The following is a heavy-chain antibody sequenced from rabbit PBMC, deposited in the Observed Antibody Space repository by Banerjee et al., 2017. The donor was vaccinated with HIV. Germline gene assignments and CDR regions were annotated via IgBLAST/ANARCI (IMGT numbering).Heavy chain of an antibody. CDR1: GFSFSSGLP. V-gene: IGHV1S47*01. J-gene: IGHJ4*01. Sequence: QEQLVESGGGLVKPGASLTLTCKTSGFSFSSGLPMCWGRRAPGKGLEWIASIDTGDGRTYYASWVNGRFTVSLDNAQNTVFLQMTSLTVADTATYFCARAVSSGWGGFFNLRGPGTLVTVS. CDR2: IDTGDGRT. D-gene: IGHD4-1*01. CDR3: ARAVSSGWGGFFNL.